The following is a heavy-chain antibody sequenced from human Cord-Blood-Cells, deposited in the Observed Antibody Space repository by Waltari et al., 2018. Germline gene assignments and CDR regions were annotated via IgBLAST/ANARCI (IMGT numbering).Heavy chain of an antibody. CDR3: ARGLPYYYDSSGSRWFDP. V-gene: IGHV4-34*01. J-gene: IGHJ5*02. Sequence: QVQLQQWGAGLLKPSETLSLTCAVYGGSFSGYYWSCIRQPPGKGLEWIGEINHSGSTNYTPSLKSRVTISVDTSKNQFSLKLSSVTAADTAVYDCARGLPYYYDSSGSRWFDPWGQGTLVTVSS. D-gene: IGHD3-22*01. CDR1: GGSFSGYY. CDR2: INHSGST.